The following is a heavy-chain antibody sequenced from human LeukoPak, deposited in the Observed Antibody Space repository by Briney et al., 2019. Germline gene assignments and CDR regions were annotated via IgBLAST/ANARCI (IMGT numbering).Heavy chain of an antibody. CDR1: GFTFSSYS. V-gene: IGHV3-21*01. Sequence: GGSLRLSCAASGFTFSSYSMNWVRQAPGKGLEWVSSISSSSSYIYYADSVKGRFTISRDNAKNSLYLQMNSLRAEDTAAYYCARDSHQMGRAFDIWGQGTMVTVSS. D-gene: IGHD2-8*01. CDR2: ISSSSSYI. CDR3: ARDSHQMGRAFDI. J-gene: IGHJ3*02.